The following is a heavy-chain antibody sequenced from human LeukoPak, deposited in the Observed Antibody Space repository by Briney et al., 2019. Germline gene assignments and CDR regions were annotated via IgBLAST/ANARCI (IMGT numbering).Heavy chain of an antibody. CDR1: GFTFRSYA. Sequence: PGGSLRLSCAASGFTFRSYAMSWVRQAPGKGLEWVAFIWYDGSNKYYADSVKGRFTISRDNSKNSLYLQMNSLRAEDTAVYYCAKPFNYYYMDVWGKGTTVTVSS. J-gene: IGHJ6*03. CDR3: AKPFNYYYMDV. CDR2: IWYDGSNK. V-gene: IGHV3-30*02.